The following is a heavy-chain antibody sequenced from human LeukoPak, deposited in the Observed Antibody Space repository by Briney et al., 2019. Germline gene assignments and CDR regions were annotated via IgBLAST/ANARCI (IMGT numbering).Heavy chain of an antibody. J-gene: IGHJ4*02. CDR2: IYYSGST. CDR3: ARDRYYYDSSGYSQLYYFDY. D-gene: IGHD3-22*01. CDR1: GGSISSGDYY. Sequence: PSETLSLTCTVSGGSISSGDYYWSWIRQPPGKGLEWIGYIYYSGSTYYNPSLESRVTISVDTSKNQFSLKLSSVTAAGTAVYYCARDRYYYDSSGYSQLYYFDYWGQGTLVTVSS. V-gene: IGHV4-30-4*01.